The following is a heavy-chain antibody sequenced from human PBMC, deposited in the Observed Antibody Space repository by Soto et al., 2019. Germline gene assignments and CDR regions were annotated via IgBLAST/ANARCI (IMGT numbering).Heavy chain of an antibody. V-gene: IGHV1-2*02. CDR1: GYTFTGHY. CDR3: GRGRSGEIVVFY. CDR2: IGPKSGDT. D-gene: IGHD5-12*01. J-gene: IGHJ4*02. Sequence: QVQLVQSGAEVKESGASEKVSCKTSGYTFTGHYIHWVRQAPGQSPEWVGEIGPKSGDTRYAQKFQGKVTMSKDTSITTVYMELTNLSPDDTAVYYCGRGRSGEIVVFYWGQGTLVTVHS.